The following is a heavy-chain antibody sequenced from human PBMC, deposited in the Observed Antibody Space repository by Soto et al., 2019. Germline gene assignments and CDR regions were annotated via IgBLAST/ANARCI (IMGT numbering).Heavy chain of an antibody. CDR1: GFPLSRYW. CDR2: IKQEGSEK. CDR3: ARVDIVVVTFDY. J-gene: IGHJ4*02. V-gene: IGHV3-7*03. Sequence: PGGDLRLSFAASGFPLSRYWMSWFRQAQGKGPEREANIKQEGSEKYYVDSVNGRFTIPRDKAKNAPYLQMKRQRAEGRAVYYWARVDIVVVTFDYWGQGTLVTVSS. D-gene: IGHD2-21*02.